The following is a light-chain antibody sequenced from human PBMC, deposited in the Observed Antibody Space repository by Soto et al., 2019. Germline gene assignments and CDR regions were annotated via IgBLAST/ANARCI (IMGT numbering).Light chain of an antibody. CDR2: AAS. CDR3: QQYDTYST. J-gene: IGKJ1*01. Sequence: DIQMTHSPSSLSASVGDRFIITCRASQSIRKYLNWYQHKPGKVPTLLIYAASSLQRGVPSRFSGSGSGTEFTLTISSLQPEDFATYYCQQYDTYSTFGQGTKVDIK. V-gene: IGKV1-16*01. CDR1: QSIRKY.